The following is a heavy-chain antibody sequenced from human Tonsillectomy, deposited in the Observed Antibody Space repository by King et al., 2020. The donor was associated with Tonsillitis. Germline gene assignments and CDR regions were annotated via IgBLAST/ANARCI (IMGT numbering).Heavy chain of an antibody. J-gene: IGHJ4*02. CDR2: ISNGGSEK. Sequence: VQLVESGGGVVQPGRSLTLSCAASGFTFNSYALHWVRQAPGKGLEWVAVISNGGSEKYYTDSVKGRFTISRDNSKNTVYLQMNSLRVEDTAVYSCARDRYGHSQVDHWGQGTLVTVSS. CDR3: ARDRYGHSQVDH. V-gene: IGHV3-30*04. CDR1: GFTFNSYA. D-gene: IGHD3-16*02.